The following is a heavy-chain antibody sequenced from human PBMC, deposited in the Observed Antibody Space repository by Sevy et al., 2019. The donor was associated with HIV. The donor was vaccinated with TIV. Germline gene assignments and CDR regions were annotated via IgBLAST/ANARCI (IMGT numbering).Heavy chain of an antibody. CDR2: ISSSGGST. CDR3: AKEDTSGFY. Sequence: GGSLRLSCAASGFTFISYSMSWVRQAPGTGLEWVSSISSSGGSTYYADSVKGRFTISRDNSNNILDLQMNSLRADDTDVYYCAKEDTSGFYWGQGTLVTVSS. J-gene: IGHJ4*02. D-gene: IGHD3-22*01. V-gene: IGHV3-23*01. CDR1: GFTFISYS.